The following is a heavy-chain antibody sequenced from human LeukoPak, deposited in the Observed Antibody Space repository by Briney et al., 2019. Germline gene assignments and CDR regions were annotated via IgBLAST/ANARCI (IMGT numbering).Heavy chain of an antibody. CDR3: ATYRQVLLPFES. V-gene: IGHV3-53*01. D-gene: IGHD2-8*02. CDR1: TFTVSSSN. CDR2: IFPSGGEI. Sequence: GGSLRLSCAASTFTVSSSNMTWVRQPPGKGLEWVSSIFPSGGEIHYADSVRGRFTISRDNSKSTLSLQMNSLRAEDTAIYYCATYRQVLLPFESWGQGTLVTVSS. J-gene: IGHJ4*02.